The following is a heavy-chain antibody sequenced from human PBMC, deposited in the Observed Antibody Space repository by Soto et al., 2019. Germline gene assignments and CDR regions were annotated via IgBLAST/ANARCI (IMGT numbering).Heavy chain of an antibody. V-gene: IGHV1-46*01. D-gene: IGHD3-9*01. Sequence: ASVKVSCKASGYTFTSYYMHWVRQAPGQGLEWMGIINPSGGSTSYAQKFQGRVTMTRDTSTSTVYMELSSLRSEDTAVYYCAPNTHYDILTGYPRDYYGMDVWGQGTTVTVSS. CDR2: INPSGGST. J-gene: IGHJ6*02. CDR1: GYTFTSYY. CDR3: APNTHYDILTGYPRDYYGMDV.